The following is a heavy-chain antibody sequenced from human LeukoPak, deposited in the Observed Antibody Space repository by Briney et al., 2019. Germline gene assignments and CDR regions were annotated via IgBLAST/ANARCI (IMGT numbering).Heavy chain of an antibody. J-gene: IGHJ4*02. CDR3: AIHYGETPLDY. Sequence: GGSLRLSCAASGFTFSSYEMNWVRQAPGKGLEWVSAISGSGGSTYYADPVKGRFTISRDNSKNTLYLQMNSLRAEDTAVYYCAIHYGETPLDYWGQGTLVTVSS. CDR2: ISGSGGST. D-gene: IGHD4-17*01. CDR1: GFTFSSYE. V-gene: IGHV3-23*01.